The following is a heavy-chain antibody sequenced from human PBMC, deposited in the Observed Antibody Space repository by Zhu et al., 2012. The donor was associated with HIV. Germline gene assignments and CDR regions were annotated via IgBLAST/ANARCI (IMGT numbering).Heavy chain of an antibody. J-gene: IGHJ4*02. CDR2: IYYSGDT. D-gene: IGHD2-15*01. CDR3: AREQTDYVVVVTAALDFDY. CDR1: GSSVTSGSYY. V-gene: IGHV4-61*01. Sequence: QVQLQESGPGLVKPSETLSLTCIVSGSSVTSGSYYWTWIRQPPGKGLEWIGYIYYSGDTNYNSSLKSRVSISLDTSKNQFSLKLNSVTAADTAVYYCAREQTDYVVVVTAALDFDYWGQGTLISVSS.